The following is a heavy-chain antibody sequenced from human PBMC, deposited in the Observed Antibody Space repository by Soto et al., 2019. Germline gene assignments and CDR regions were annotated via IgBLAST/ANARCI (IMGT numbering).Heavy chain of an antibody. D-gene: IGHD1-1*01. Sequence: QVQLQESGPGLVKPSETLSLTCTVSGGSISSYYWSWIRQPPGKGLEWIGYIYYSGSTNYNPPLKSRVTISVDTSKNKFSLKLSSVTAADTAVYYCARRYGYSFDYWGQGTLVTVSS. CDR2: IYYSGST. CDR1: GGSISSYY. V-gene: IGHV4-59*08. CDR3: ARRYGYSFDY. J-gene: IGHJ4*02.